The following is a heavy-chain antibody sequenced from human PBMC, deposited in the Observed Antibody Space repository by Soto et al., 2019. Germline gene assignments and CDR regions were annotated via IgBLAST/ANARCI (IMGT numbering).Heavy chain of an antibody. Sequence: SETLSLTCTVSGGSTSSGDYYWSWIRQPPGKGLEWIGYIYYSGSTYYNPSLKSRVTISVDTSKNQFSLKLSSVTAADTAVYYCARGNSSSSTVGYYYYGMDVWGQGTTVTVSS. D-gene: IGHD6-13*01. CDR1: GGSTSSGDYY. CDR3: ARGNSSSSTVGYYYYGMDV. V-gene: IGHV4-30-4*01. CDR2: IYYSGST. J-gene: IGHJ6*02.